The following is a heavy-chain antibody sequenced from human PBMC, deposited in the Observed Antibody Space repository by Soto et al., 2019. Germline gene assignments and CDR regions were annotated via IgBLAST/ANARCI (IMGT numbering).Heavy chain of an antibody. CDR1: GGSISSGGYY. V-gene: IGHV4-31*03. J-gene: IGHJ6*03. Sequence: SETLSLTCTVSGGSISSGGYYWSWIRQHPGKGLEWIGYIYYSGSTYYNPSLKSRVTISVDTSKNQFSLKLSSVTAADTAVYYCARYGYCSSTSCYVGTLYYYYMDVWGKGTRVTVPS. CDR3: ARYGYCSSTSCYVGTLYYYYMDV. D-gene: IGHD2-2*03. CDR2: IYYSGST.